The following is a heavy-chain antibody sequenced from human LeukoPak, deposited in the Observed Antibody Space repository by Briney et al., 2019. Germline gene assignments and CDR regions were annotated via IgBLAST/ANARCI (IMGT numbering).Heavy chain of an antibody. D-gene: IGHD6-13*01. Sequence: SETLSLTCTVSGGSISSSSYYWGWIRQPPGKGLEWIGSIYYSGSTYYNPSLKSRVTISVDTSKNQFSLKLSSVTAADTAVYYCASNGKYSSSWFNSPEYYFDYWGQGTLVTVSS. CDR3: ASNGKYSSSWFNSPEYYFDY. V-gene: IGHV4-39*01. CDR2: IYYSGST. CDR1: GGSISSSSYY. J-gene: IGHJ4*02.